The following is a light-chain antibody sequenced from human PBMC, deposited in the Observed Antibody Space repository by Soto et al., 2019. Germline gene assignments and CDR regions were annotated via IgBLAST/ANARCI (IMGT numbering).Light chain of an antibody. Sequence: QSVLTQPPSASGTPGQRVTISCSGSSSNIGSNTVNWYQQLPGTAPKLLIYSNSQRRSGVPDRFSGSKSGSSASLAISGLQSEDEADYYCAAWDDSLNGVVFGGGTKLTVL. CDR1: SSNIGSNT. CDR3: AAWDDSLNGVV. V-gene: IGLV1-44*01. J-gene: IGLJ2*01. CDR2: SNS.